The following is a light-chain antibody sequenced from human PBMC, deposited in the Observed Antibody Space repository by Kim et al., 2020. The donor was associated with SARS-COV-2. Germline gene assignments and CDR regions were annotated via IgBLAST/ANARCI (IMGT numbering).Light chain of an antibody. J-gene: IGKJ1*01. CDR3: QQSYTFPRT. V-gene: IGKV1-39*01. Sequence: DIQMTQSPSSLSASVGDRVTITCRASQSINSCLNWYQQKPGKAPHLMIYRASTLKSGVPPRFSGSASGTDFSLTISSLQPEDFATYYCQQSYTFPRTFGQGTKVDIK. CDR1: QSINSC. CDR2: RAS.